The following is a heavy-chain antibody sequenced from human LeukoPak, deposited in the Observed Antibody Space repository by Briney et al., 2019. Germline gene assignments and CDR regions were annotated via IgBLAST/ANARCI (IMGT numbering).Heavy chain of an antibody. CDR2: INSDGDGT. D-gene: IGHD6-19*01. V-gene: IGHV3-64*01. Sequence: GGSLRHSCAASGFTFTNYAMHWVRQAPGKGLEFVAAINSDGDGTYYGNSVKGRFTISRDTSKNTLFLQMDSLRPDDTSVYYCARDKRNSNGWYATFYYWGQRVLVTVSS. CDR3: ARDKRNSNGWYATFYY. J-gene: IGHJ4*02. CDR1: GFTFTNYA.